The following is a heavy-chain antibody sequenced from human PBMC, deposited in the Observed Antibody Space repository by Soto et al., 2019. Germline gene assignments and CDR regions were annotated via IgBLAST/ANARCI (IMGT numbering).Heavy chain of an antibody. D-gene: IGHD3-10*01. CDR2: ISAYNGNT. Sequence: ASVKVSCKASGYTFTSYGISWVRQAPGQGLEWMGWISAYNGNTNYAQKLQGRVTMTTDTSTSTAYMELRSLRSDDTAVYYCARGITLVRGVNQNNWFDPWGQGTLVTVSS. J-gene: IGHJ5*02. V-gene: IGHV1-18*04. CDR3: ARGITLVRGVNQNNWFDP. CDR1: GYTFTSYG.